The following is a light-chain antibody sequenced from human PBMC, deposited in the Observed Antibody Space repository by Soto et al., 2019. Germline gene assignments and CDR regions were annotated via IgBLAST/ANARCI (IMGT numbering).Light chain of an antibody. J-gene: IGLJ3*02. CDR1: SSDVGGYDY. V-gene: IGLV2-14*01. CDR3: SSYSGSSTWV. CDR2: AVT. Sequence: QSALTQPASVSGSPGQSITISCTGTSSDVGGYDYVSWYQQHPGKAPKLMIYAVTNRPSGVSDRFSGSKSGTTASLTISGLQAEDEADYYCSSYSGSSTWVFGGGTKVTVL.